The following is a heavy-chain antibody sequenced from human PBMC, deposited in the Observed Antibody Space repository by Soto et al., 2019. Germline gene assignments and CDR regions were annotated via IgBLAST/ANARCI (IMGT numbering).Heavy chain of an antibody. CDR1: GFTFDAYP. V-gene: IGHV3-9*01. Sequence: EVQLVESGGGLVQPGXSLRLSCAASGFTFDAYPMHWVRQAPGKGLEWVAGLAWNGGSIGYAESVKGRFTISRDNXXXXXXXXXXXXXXXXXXXXXXXXXDAFDFWGQGTQVTVSS. CDR3: XXXDAFDF. CDR2: LAWNGGSI. J-gene: IGHJ3*01.